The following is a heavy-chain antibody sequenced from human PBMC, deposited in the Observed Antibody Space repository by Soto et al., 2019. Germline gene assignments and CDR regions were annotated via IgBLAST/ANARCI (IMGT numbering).Heavy chain of an antibody. D-gene: IGHD3-22*01. CDR1: GGTFSSYA. CDR2: IIPIFGTA. V-gene: IGHV1-69*12. CDR3: AREAWAPNYYDSSGYYFDY. J-gene: IGHJ4*02. Sequence: QVQLVQSGAEVKKPGSSVKVSCKASGGTFSSYAISWVRQAPGQGLEWMGGIIPIFGTANYAQKFLGRVTITADEXKSXAXMELSSLRSEDTAVYYCAREAWAPNYYDSSGYYFDYWGQGTLVTVSS.